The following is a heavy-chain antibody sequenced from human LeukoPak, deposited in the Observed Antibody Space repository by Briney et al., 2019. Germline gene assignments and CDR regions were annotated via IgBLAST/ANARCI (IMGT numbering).Heavy chain of an antibody. Sequence: SGGSLRLSCTASGFTFGDYAMSWVRQAPGKGLEWVGFIRSKAYGGTTEYAASVKGRFTISRDDSKSIAYLQMNSLKTEDTAVYYCTRARGHTGKDAFDIWGQGTMVTVSS. CDR1: GFTFGDYA. CDR3: TRARGHTGKDAFDI. D-gene: IGHD3-10*01. CDR2: IRSKAYGGTT. V-gene: IGHV3-49*04. J-gene: IGHJ3*02.